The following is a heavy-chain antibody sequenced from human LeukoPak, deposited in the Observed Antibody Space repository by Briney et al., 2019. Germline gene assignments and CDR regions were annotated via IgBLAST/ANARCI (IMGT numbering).Heavy chain of an antibody. CDR2: ISSSGSTV. CDR3: ARKRPNYFDY. CDR1: GFTFSDFY. V-gene: IGHV3-11*01. J-gene: IGHJ4*02. Sequence: GGSLRLSCAASGFTFSDFYMNWIRQAPGKGLEWISYISSSGSTVYYADSVKGRFTISRDNAKNSLYLQMNSLRAEDTALYYCARKRPNYFDYWGQGTLVTVSS.